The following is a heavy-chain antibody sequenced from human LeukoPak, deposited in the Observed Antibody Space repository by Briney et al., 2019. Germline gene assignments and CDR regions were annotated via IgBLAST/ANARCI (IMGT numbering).Heavy chain of an antibody. CDR3: ASSRYSSYDIRFDP. J-gene: IGHJ5*02. Sequence: SQTLSLTCAIAGDSVSSNSASWSWIRQSPSRGLEWLGRTYYRSKWFNDYAVSVKSRITINADTSKNQFSLQLDSVSPEDTAVYYCASSRYSSYDIRFDPWGQGTLVTVSS. CDR1: GDSVSSNSAS. CDR2: TYYRSKWFN. D-gene: IGHD5-12*01. V-gene: IGHV6-1*01.